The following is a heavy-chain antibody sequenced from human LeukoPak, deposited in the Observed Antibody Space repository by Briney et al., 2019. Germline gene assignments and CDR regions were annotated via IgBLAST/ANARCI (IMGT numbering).Heavy chain of an antibody. D-gene: IGHD4-17*01. J-gene: IGHJ4*02. CDR1: GFSFSSYS. Sequence: GGSLRLSCAVSGFSFSSYSTNWVRQAPGKGLEWVSYISSSSSTIYYADSVKGRFIISRDNARNSLFLQMSSLRAEDTAVYYCARGRYGDYLSDYWGQGTLVTVSS. CDR2: ISSSSSTI. CDR3: ARGRYGDYLSDY. V-gene: IGHV3-48*04.